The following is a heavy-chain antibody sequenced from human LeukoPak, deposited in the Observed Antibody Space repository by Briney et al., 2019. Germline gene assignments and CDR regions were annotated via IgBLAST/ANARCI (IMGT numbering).Heavy chain of an antibody. V-gene: IGHV3-23*01. CDR1: GFTFSDYA. Sequence: GGSLRLSCAASGFTFSDYAMRWVRQAPGKGLEWLSENSGGGDGAYHADSVKGRFTISRDNSKNTLYLQMNSLRAEDTAVYYCTTSWPKVREGDQWGQGTLVTVSS. CDR2: NSGGGDGA. J-gene: IGHJ4*02. CDR3: TTSWPKVREGDQ. D-gene: IGHD3-10*01.